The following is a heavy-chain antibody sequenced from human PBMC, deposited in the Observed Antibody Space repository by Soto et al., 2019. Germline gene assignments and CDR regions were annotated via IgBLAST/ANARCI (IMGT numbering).Heavy chain of an antibody. D-gene: IGHD2-21*01. Sequence: PAVTLKLSGAGSGGTCSNDAWYWGRSVAWKGLEWVSGIIENGRTTYYADSVKGRFTISRDNSMNTLYLQINGLRAADTAAYYCVKDYEIAVHDFFGNWGQGTLVTVSS. CDR1: GGTCSNDA. CDR2: IIENGRTT. J-gene: IGHJ4*01. V-gene: IGHV3-23*01. CDR3: VKDYEIAVHDFFGN.